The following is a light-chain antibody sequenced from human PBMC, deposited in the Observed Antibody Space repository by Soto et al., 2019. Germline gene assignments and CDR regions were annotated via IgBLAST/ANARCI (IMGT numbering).Light chain of an antibody. V-gene: IGLV2-18*02. J-gene: IGLJ2*01. Sequence: QSALTQPPSVSGSPGQSVTISCTGTTSDIGTYNRVSWYQQPQGTASKLMIYEVNNRPSGVPDRFSGSKSGNTASLTISGLQPEDEADYYCSSYTGTSTVVFGGGTKVTVL. CDR1: TSDIGTYNR. CDR2: EVN. CDR3: SSYTGTSTVV.